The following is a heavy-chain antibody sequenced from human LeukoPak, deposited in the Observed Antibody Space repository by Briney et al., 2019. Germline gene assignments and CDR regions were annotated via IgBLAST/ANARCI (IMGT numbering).Heavy chain of an antibody. D-gene: IGHD1-26*01. V-gene: IGHV4-34*01. CDR1: SGSFSGYY. J-gene: IGHJ4*02. Sequence: SXXLSLTCAVYSGSFSGYYWSWIRQPPGKGLEWIGEINHSGSTNYNPSLKSRVTISVDTSKNQFSLKLSSVTAADTAVYYCARGLGAPENYWGQGTLVTVSS. CDR2: INHSGST. CDR3: ARGLGAPENY.